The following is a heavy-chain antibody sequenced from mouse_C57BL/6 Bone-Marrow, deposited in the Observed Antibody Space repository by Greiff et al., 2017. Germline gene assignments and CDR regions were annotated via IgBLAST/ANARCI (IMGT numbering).Heavy chain of an antibody. D-gene: IGHD2-4*01. V-gene: IGHV2-9*01. CDR1: GFSLTSYG. J-gene: IGHJ2*01. Sequence: QVQLQQSGPGLVAPSQSLSITCTVSGFSLTSYGVDWVRQPPGKGLECLGVIWGGGSTNDKSALMSRRSISKDNSKSQGFLKRNSLQTDDTAMYYCAKPPLWSYDYDGRYYWGQGTTLTVSS. CDR2: IWGGGST. CDR3: AKPPLWSYDYDGRYY.